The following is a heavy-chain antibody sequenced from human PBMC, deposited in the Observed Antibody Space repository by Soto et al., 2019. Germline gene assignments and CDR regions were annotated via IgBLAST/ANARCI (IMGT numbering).Heavy chain of an antibody. CDR3: ARDREGSSSSSPNYYYYCMDV. CDR2: IIPIFGTA. J-gene: IGHJ6*02. V-gene: IGHV1-69*06. CDR1: GGTFSSYA. D-gene: IGHD6-6*01. Sequence: QVQLVQSGAEVKKPGSSVKVSCKASGGTFSSYAISWVRQAPGQGLEWMGGIIPIFGTANYAQKFQGRVTITADKSTSTAYMELSSLRSEDTAVYYCARDREGSSSSSPNYYYYCMDVWGQGTTVTVSS.